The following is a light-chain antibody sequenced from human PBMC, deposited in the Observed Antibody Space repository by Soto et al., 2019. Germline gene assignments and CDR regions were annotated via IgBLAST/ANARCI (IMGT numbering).Light chain of an antibody. CDR2: EVS. J-gene: IGLJ1*01. Sequence: QSVLTQPPSASGSPGQSVTISCTGTSSDVGSYNLVSWYQQHPGKAPKFMIYEVSKRPSGVPDRFSGSKSGNTASLTVSGLQAEDEADYYCSSSAGRSYVFGTGTKVTVL. V-gene: IGLV2-8*01. CDR3: SSSAGRSYV. CDR1: SSDVGSYNL.